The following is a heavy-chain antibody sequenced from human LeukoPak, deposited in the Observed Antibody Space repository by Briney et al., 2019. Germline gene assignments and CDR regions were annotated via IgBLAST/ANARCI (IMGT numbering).Heavy chain of an antibody. Sequence: GGSLRLSCAASGFTFSDYYMSWIRQASGKGLEWVSYISSSGSTIYYADSVKGRFTISRDNAKNSLYLQMNSLRAEDTAVYYCARDAPSSGWVYDAFDIWGQGTMVTVSS. CDR1: GFTFSDYY. D-gene: IGHD6-19*01. V-gene: IGHV3-11*04. CDR3: ARDAPSSGWVYDAFDI. CDR2: ISSSGSTI. J-gene: IGHJ3*02.